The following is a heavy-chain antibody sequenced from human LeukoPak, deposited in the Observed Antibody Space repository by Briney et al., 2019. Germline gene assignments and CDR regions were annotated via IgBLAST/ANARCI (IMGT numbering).Heavy chain of an antibody. CDR1: GFTFSGYW. CDR3: AREDILTGYCNPDY. J-gene: IGHJ4*02. D-gene: IGHD3-9*01. V-gene: IGHV3-7*01. Sequence: GGSLRLSCAASGFTFSGYWMSWVRRAPGKGLEWVANIKQDGSAKDYVDSVEGRFHISRDNAKNSLYLQMNSLRAEDTAVYYCAREDILTGYCNPDYWGQGTLVTVSS. CDR2: IKQDGSAK.